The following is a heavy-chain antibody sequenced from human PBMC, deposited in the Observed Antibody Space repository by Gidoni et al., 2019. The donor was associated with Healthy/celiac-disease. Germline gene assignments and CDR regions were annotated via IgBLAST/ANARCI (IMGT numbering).Heavy chain of an antibody. CDR3: ARGLAFDWLGAYYYGMDV. V-gene: IGHV3-7*03. CDR1: GFTYSRYW. Sequence: EVQLVESGGGMVKPGGSLRLSCAATGFTYSRYWRSWVGQAPGKGLEVVANIKQDGSEKYYVDSVKGRFTIARDNAKNSLYLQMNSLRAEDTAVYYCARGLAFDWLGAYYYGMDVWGQGTTVTVSS. CDR2: IKQDGSEK. D-gene: IGHD3-9*01. J-gene: IGHJ6*02.